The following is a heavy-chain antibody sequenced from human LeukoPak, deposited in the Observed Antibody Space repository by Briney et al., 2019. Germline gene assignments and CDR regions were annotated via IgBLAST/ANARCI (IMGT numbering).Heavy chain of an antibody. D-gene: IGHD2-15*01. CDR2: YKPDGSEI. CDR1: GFPYSDYL. V-gene: IGHV3-7*02. CDR3: TRSLDY. J-gene: IGHJ4*02. Sequence: PGGSLRLSCAASGFPYSDYLMDWLPPPPGKGLGWMANYKPDGSEINYVDSVKGRFNISRENANDSVDLQMNSLRAEDTAVYYCTRSLDYWGRGNLVTVSS.